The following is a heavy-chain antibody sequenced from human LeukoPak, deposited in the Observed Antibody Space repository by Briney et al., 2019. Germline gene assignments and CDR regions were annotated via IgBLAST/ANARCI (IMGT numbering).Heavy chain of an antibody. Sequence: GGSLRPSCAASGFTFSSYGMHWVRQAPGKGLEWVAFIRYDGSNKYYADSVKGRFTISRDNSKNTLYLQMNSLRAEDTAVYYCAALYDILSRLAFDIWGQGTMVTVSS. J-gene: IGHJ3*02. CDR1: GFTFSSYG. V-gene: IGHV3-30*02. CDR3: AALYDILSRLAFDI. CDR2: IRYDGSNK. D-gene: IGHD3-9*01.